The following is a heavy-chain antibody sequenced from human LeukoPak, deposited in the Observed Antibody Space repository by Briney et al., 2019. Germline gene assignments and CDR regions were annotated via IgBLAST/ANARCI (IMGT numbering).Heavy chain of an antibody. Sequence: GGSLRLSCAASGFTFSSYGMNWVRQAPGKGLEWVSGISGDAGRTYYADSVKGRFTIYRDNSKNTLYLQMNSLRAEDTAVYYCAKDRTVTYYYDSSGRSGYWGQGTLVTVSS. D-gene: IGHD3-22*01. CDR1: GFTFSSYG. CDR3: AKDRTVTYYYDSSGRSGY. V-gene: IGHV3-23*01. J-gene: IGHJ4*02. CDR2: ISGDAGRT.